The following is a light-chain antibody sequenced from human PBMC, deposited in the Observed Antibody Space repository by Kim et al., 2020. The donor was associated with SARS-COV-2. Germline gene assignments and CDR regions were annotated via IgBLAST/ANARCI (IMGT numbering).Light chain of an antibody. CDR3: QQYGTSLYT. CDR2: GAS. Sequence: PGERATLTCRASQTVNNNHLAWYQQKPGQAPRLLIYGASSRTTGIPDRFTGSGSGTDFTLTISRLEPEDFAVYHCQQYGTSLYTFGQGTKVDIK. V-gene: IGKV3-20*01. J-gene: IGKJ2*01. CDR1: QTVNNNH.